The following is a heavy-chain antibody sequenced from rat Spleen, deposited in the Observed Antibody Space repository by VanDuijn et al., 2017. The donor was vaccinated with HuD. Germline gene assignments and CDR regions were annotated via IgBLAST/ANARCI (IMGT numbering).Heavy chain of an antibody. CDR3: TRGQGAGNY. CDR2: ISYGDSSGHSST. J-gene: IGHJ2*01. D-gene: IGHD4-3*01. CDR1: GFTFSDYG. Sequence: EVQLVESDGGLVQPGKSLKLSCAASGFTFSDYGMAWVRQAPTKGLEWVATISYGDSSGHSSTYYRDSVKGRFTISRDLAKSTLYLQMNSLRSEDTATYYCTRGQGAGNYWGQGVMVTVSS. V-gene: IGHV5-29*01.